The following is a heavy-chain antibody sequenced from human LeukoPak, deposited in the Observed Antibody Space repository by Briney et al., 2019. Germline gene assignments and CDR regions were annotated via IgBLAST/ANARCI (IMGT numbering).Heavy chain of an antibody. Sequence: ASVKVSCKTSGYTFTNYGLSWVRQAPGQGLEWMAWVSGYNGDTIFAQNFQGRVAMTTDPSTSTVYMELRNLRSDDTAVYYCARLYGRAYFDYWDLGTLVTVSS. CDR2: VSGYNGDT. D-gene: IGHD1-1*01. V-gene: IGHV1-18*01. CDR1: GYTFTNYG. J-gene: IGHJ4*02. CDR3: ARLYGRAYFDY.